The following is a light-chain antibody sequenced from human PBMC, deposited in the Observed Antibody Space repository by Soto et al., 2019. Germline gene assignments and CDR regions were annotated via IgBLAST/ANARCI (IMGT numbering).Light chain of an antibody. CDR2: GNT. Sequence: QSVLTQPPSVSGAPGQRVTISCTGSSSNIGTGYDVHWYQQLPGTAPKLLIYGNTNRPSGVPDRFSGSKSGTSASLTITGLQAEDEANYYCQSWDSSLSCVVFGGGTQLTVL. J-gene: IGLJ7*01. CDR1: SSNIGTGYD. V-gene: IGLV1-40*01. CDR3: QSWDSSLSCVV.